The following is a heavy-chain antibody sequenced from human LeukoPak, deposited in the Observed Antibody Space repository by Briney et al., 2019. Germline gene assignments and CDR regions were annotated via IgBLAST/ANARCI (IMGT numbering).Heavy chain of an antibody. D-gene: IGHD3-10*01. V-gene: IGHV2-5*02. CDR1: GLSLSTSGVG. J-gene: IGHJ6*02. CDR2: SYWDADE. Sequence: SGPTLVKPTQTLTLTCALSGLSLSTSGVGVGWIRQSPGKALQWLALSYWDADERYNPSLKTRLTITRDASKNQVVLTMTNMDPADTATYYCAHTGYGSGSYLRYYYFGLDVWGQGTTVTVSS. CDR3: AHTGYGSGSYLRYYYFGLDV.